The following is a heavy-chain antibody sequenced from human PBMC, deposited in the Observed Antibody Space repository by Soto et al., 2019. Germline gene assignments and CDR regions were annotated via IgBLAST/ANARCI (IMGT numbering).Heavy chain of an antibody. D-gene: IGHD3-22*01. CDR2: ISGIGGST. CDR1: GFTFSSYA. CDR3: ASYYYDSSGYSFYFDY. Sequence: PGGSLRLSCAASGFTFSSYAMSWVRQAPGKGLDLVLAISGIGGSTYYADSVKGRFTISRDNSKNTLYLQMNILRAEDTAVYYCASYYYDSSGYSFYFDYWGQGTLVTVSS. J-gene: IGHJ4*02. V-gene: IGHV3-23*01.